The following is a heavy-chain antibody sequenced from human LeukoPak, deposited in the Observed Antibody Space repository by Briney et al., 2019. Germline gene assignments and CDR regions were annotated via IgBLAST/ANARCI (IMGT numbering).Heavy chain of an antibody. J-gene: IGHJ3*02. CDR2: FNPNSGGT. CDR1: GYTFTAYY. CDR3: AGGYRYYYDSSGWGAFDI. Sequence: ASVKVSSKASGYTFTAYYIHWVRQAPGQGLEWMGWFNPNSGGTNYAQEFQGRVTMTRDTSISTAYMELSRLRSDDTAVYYCAGGYRYYYDSSGWGAFDIWGQGTMVTVSS. D-gene: IGHD3-22*01. V-gene: IGHV1-2*02.